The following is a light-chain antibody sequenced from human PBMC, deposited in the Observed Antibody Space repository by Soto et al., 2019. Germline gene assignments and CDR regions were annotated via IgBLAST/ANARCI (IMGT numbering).Light chain of an antibody. CDR1: HDITIY. J-gene: IGKJ4*01. V-gene: IGKV1-33*01. Sequence: DIQMTQSPSSLSAFVGDRVTITCQASHDITIYLNWYQQKPGKAPKLLIYDASNLETGVPSRFSGSGSGTDFTFTISSLQPEDIATYFCQQYDTLPLTFGGGTKVEIK. CDR2: DAS. CDR3: QQYDTLPLT.